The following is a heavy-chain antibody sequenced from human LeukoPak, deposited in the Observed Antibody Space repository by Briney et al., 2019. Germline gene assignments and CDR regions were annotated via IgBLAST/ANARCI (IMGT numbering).Heavy chain of an antibody. J-gene: IGHJ3*02. Sequence: SGTLSLTCAVSGGSISSSNWWSWVRQPPGKGLEWIGEIYHSGSTNYNPSLKSRVTISVDKSKNHFSLKLSSVTAADTAVYYCARDTSQDWYSSSPPGFDIWGQGTMVTVSS. CDR3: ARDTSQDWYSSSPPGFDI. V-gene: IGHV4-4*02. CDR2: IYHSGST. CDR1: GGSISSSNW. D-gene: IGHD6-13*01.